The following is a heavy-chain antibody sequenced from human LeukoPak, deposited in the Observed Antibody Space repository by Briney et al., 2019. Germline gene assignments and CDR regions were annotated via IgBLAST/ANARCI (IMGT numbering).Heavy chain of an antibody. V-gene: IGHV3-21*01. D-gene: IGHD2-15*01. CDR1: GFTFSNYA. Sequence: GGSLRLSCAASGFTFSNYAMNWVRQAPGKGLEWVSSISSSSSYIYYADSVKGRFTISRDNSKNTLYLQMNSLRAEDTAVYYCAKESIGWVVGAFDIWGQGTMVTVSS. J-gene: IGHJ3*02. CDR2: ISSSSSYI. CDR3: AKESIGWVVGAFDI.